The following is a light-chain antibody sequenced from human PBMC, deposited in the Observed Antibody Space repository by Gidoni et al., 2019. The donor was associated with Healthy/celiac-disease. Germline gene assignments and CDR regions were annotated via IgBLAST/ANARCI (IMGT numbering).Light chain of an antibody. V-gene: IGKV1-5*01. J-gene: IGKJ2*01. CDR3: QQYNSYLT. Sequence: DIQMTQSPSTLSASVGDRVTITCRASQSISSWLAWYQQKPGKAPKLLIYDASSLESGVPSRFSGSGSGTEFTLTISSLQPDDFATYYCQQYNSYLTFGQGTKLEIK. CDR1: QSISSW. CDR2: DAS.